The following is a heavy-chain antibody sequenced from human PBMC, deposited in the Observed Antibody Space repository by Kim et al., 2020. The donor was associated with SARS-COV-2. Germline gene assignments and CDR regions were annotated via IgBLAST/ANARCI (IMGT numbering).Heavy chain of an antibody. Sequence: GGSLRLSCAASGFTFSSYGMHWVRQAPGKGLEWVAVIWYDGSNKYYADSVKGRFTISRDNSKNTLYLQMNSLRAEDTAVYYCAREPYLGGSFFDYWGQGTLVTVSS. CDR3: AREPYLGGSFFDY. CDR2: IWYDGSNK. D-gene: IGHD1-26*01. CDR1: GFTFSSYG. V-gene: IGHV3-33*01. J-gene: IGHJ4*02.